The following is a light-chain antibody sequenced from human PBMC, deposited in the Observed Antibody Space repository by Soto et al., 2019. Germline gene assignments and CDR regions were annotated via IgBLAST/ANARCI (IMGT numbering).Light chain of an antibody. Sequence: EIVLTQSPGTLSLSPGERATLSCRASQSVSSSYLAWYQQKPGQAPRLLIYGASSRATGIPDRFSGSGSGTDFTLTISRLEPEDFAVYYCQQYEISPRTFGQGTKLEIK. CDR1: QSVSSSY. CDR3: QQYEISPRT. J-gene: IGKJ2*01. CDR2: GAS. V-gene: IGKV3-20*01.